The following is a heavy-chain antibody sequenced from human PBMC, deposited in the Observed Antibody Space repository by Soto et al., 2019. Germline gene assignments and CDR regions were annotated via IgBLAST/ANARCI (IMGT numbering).Heavy chain of an antibody. J-gene: IGHJ6*03. V-gene: IGHV1-2*04. CDR1: GYTFTGYY. CDR3: ARGLWYCSSTSCYSSYYYMDV. D-gene: IGHD2-2*01. CDR2: INPNSGGT. Sequence: ASVKVSCKASGYTFTGYYMHWVRQAPGQGLEWMGWINPNSGGTNYAQKFQGWVTMTRNTSISTAYVELSSLRSEDTAVYYCARGLWYCSSTSCYSSYYYMDVWGKGTTVTVSS.